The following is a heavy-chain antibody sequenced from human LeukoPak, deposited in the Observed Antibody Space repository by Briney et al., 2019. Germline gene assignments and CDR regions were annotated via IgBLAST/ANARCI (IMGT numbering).Heavy chain of an antibody. Sequence: SETLSLTCTVSGGSISSYYWSWIRQPPGKGLEWIGYIYYSGSTNYNPSLKSRVTISVDTSKNQFSLKLSSVTAADTAVYYCARANSSGLGIRGYYYYLDVWGKGTTVTVSS. V-gene: IGHV4-59*01. CDR1: GGSISSYY. CDR3: ARANSSGLGIRGYYYYLDV. J-gene: IGHJ6*03. CDR2: IYYSGST. D-gene: IGHD6-6*01.